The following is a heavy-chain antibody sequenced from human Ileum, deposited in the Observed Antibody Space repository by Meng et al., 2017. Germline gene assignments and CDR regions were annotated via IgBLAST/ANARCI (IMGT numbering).Heavy chain of an antibody. CDR3: ARVVGGPASMSGWFDP. Sequence: HLLEPCPQLVTPSGTLLLTCAVSGGSTSSSNWWTWVRQAPGKGLEWIGEIYHSGSPNYTPSLKSRVTISVDKSQNQFSLKLNSVTAADTAVYYCARVVGGPASMSGWFDPWGQGTLVTVSS. D-gene: IGHD2-2*01. CDR1: GGSTSSSNW. CDR2: IYHSGSP. V-gene: IGHV4-4*02. J-gene: IGHJ5*01.